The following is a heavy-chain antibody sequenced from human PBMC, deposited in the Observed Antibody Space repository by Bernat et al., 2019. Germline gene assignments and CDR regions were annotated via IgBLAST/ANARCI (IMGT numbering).Heavy chain of an antibody. J-gene: IGHJ4*02. CDR3: ARDWDSSSWYGGYYFDY. D-gene: IGHD6-13*01. V-gene: IGHV3-33*01. CDR2: IWYDGSNK. Sequence: QVQLVESGGGVVQPGRSLRLSCAASGFTFSSYGMHWVRQAPGKGLEWVAVIWYDGSNKYYADSVKGRFTISRDNSKNTLHLQMNSLRAEDTAVYYCARDWDSSSWYGGYYFDYWGQGTLVTVSS. CDR1: GFTFSSYG.